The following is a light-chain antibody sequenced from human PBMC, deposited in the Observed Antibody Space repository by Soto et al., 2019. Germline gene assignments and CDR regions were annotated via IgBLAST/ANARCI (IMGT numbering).Light chain of an antibody. CDR2: DVT. CDR3: SSYTTRSTLG. V-gene: IGLV2-14*01. Sequence: QSALTQPASVSGSPGQSITISCTGTSSDVGAYDFVSWYQHYPGKAPKLVTFDVTHRPPGISDRFSGSKSANTASLTISGLQAEDDAFYYCSSYTTRSTLGFGGGTKLTVL. CDR1: SSDVGAYDF. J-gene: IGLJ2*01.